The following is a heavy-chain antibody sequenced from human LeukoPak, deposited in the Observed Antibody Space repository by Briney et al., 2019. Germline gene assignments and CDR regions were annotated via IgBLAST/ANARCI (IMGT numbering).Heavy chain of an antibody. CDR2: VSGSGDIR. CDR1: GITFSRNA. CDR3: AKNYLYYYHGMDV. J-gene: IGHJ6*02. D-gene: IGHD5-24*01. Sequence: PGGSLRLSCAASGITFSRNAMSWVRQAPGKGREWVSGVSGSGDIRHYADSVKGRFTISRDNSKNTLYLQMNRLRAEDTAVYYCAKNYLYYYHGMDVWGQGTTVTVSS. V-gene: IGHV3-23*01.